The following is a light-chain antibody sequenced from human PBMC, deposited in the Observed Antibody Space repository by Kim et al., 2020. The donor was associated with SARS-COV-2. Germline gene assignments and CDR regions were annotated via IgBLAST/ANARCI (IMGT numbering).Light chain of an antibody. V-gene: IGLV2-14*03. J-gene: IGLJ2*01. Sequence: QSVLTQPASVSGSPGQSITISCTGTSSDVGGYNYVAWYQQHPGKVPKLMIYDVTHRPSGVSNRFSGSKSGNTASLTISGLQAEDEADYYCSSYRSSFGGGTKVTVL. CDR2: DVT. CDR1: SSDVGGYNY. CDR3: SSYRSS.